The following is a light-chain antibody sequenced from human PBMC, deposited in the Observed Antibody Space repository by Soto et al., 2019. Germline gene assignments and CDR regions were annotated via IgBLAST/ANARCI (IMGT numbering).Light chain of an antibody. CDR3: SSYAGSSVV. V-gene: IGLV2-8*01. Sequence: QSALTQPPSASGSPGQSVTISCTGTSSDVGSYNLVSWHQQHPGKAPKVMIYGVSQRPSGVPDRFSGSKSGNTASLTVSGLQAEDEADYYCSSYAGSSVVFGAGTKPTVL. J-gene: IGLJ2*01. CDR1: SSDVGSYNL. CDR2: GVS.